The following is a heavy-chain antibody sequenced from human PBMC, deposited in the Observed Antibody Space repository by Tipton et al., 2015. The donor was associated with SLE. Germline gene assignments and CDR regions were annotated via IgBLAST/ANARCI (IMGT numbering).Heavy chain of an antibody. CDR3: ARGGLFGSLVEAFDI. Sequence: TLSLTCAVYGGSITSSSYYWGWIRQSPGKGMEWIGEVYHRGSTNSNPSLESRVTISVDTSKNQFSLKLSSVTAADTAVYYCARGGLFGSLVEAFDIWGQGTMVTVSS. J-gene: IGHJ3*02. CDR2: VYHRGST. CDR1: GGSITSSSYY. D-gene: IGHD3-22*01. V-gene: IGHV4-39*01.